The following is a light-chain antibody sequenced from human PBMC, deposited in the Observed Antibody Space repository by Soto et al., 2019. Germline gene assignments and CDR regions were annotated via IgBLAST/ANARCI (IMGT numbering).Light chain of an antibody. CDR2: EDN. CDR1: SGGIASNY. V-gene: IGLV6-57*04. CDR3: QSYHSGNVV. Sequence: NFMLTQPHSVSESPGKTVTISCTRSSGGIASNYVQWYQQRPGSAPTPAIYEDNERPSGVPDRFSGSIDSSSNSASLTISGLKTDDEADYYCQSYHSGNVVFGGGTKLTVL. J-gene: IGLJ2*01.